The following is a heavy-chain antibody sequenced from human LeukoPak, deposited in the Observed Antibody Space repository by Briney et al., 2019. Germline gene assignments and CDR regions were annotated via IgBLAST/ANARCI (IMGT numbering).Heavy chain of an antibody. D-gene: IGHD1-26*01. CDR3: ARAGSGGYDFFDY. J-gene: IGHJ4*02. CDR2: IHHSGNT. V-gene: IGHV4-38-2*02. Sequence: SETLSLTCTVSGGSISSYYWGWIRQPPGKGLEWIGSIHHSGNTYYNPSLKSRVTISVDTSKNQFSLRLSSVTAADTALYYCARAGSGGYDFFDYWGQGTLVTVSS. CDR1: GGSISSYY.